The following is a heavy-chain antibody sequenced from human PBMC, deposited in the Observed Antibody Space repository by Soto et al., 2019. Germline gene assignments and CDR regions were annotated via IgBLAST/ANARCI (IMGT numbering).Heavy chain of an antibody. J-gene: IGHJ6*02. D-gene: IGHD3-3*01. Sequence: GGSLRLSCAASGFTFSSYAMHWVRQAPGKGLEGVAVISYDGSNKYYADSVKGRFTISRDNSKNTLYLQMNSLRAEDTAVYYCARDNYDXWSGYYNPRYYYYGMDVWGQGTTVTVSS. CDR2: ISYDGSNK. CDR3: ARDNYDXWSGYYNPRYYYYGMDV. CDR1: GFTFSSYA. V-gene: IGHV3-30-3*01.